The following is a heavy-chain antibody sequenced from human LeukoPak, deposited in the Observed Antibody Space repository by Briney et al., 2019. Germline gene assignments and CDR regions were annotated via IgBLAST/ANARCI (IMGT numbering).Heavy chain of an antibody. D-gene: IGHD3-22*01. Sequence: GGSLRLSCAASGFTFSSYAMSWVRQAPGKGLEWVSAIRGSGGSTYYAGSVKGRFTISRDNAKNSLYLQMNSLRAEDTAVYYCARDKDYYNSSGHWDAFDVWGQGTMVTVSS. J-gene: IGHJ3*01. V-gene: IGHV3-23*01. CDR3: ARDKDYYNSSGHWDAFDV. CDR1: GFTFSSYA. CDR2: IRGSGGST.